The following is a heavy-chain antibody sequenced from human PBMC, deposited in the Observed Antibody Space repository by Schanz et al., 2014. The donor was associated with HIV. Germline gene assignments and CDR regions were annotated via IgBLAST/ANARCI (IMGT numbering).Heavy chain of an antibody. CDR1: GFTFRSYG. D-gene: IGHD1-20*01. Sequence: QVQLVESGGGVVQPGRSLRLSCAASGFTFRSYGMHWVRQAPGKGLEWVALIWYDGSNKYYADSVKGRFSISRDNSKNTLYLQMNSLRAEDTAIYYCAKTSITLGMDVWGQGTTVTVSS. CDR2: IWYDGSNK. V-gene: IGHV3-33*03. J-gene: IGHJ6*02. CDR3: AKTSITLGMDV.